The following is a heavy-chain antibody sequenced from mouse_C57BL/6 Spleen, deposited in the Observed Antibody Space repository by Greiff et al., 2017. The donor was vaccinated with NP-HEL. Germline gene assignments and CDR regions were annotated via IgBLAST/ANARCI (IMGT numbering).Heavy chain of an antibody. Sequence: EVKLMESGGGLVKPGGSLKLSCAASGFTFSSYAMSWVRQTPEKRLEWVATISDGGSYTYYPDNVKGRFTISRDNAKNNLYLQMSHLKSEDTAMYYCARDRAIPWAMDYWGQGTSVTVSS. CDR3: ARDRAIPWAMDY. J-gene: IGHJ4*01. D-gene: IGHD3-1*01. V-gene: IGHV5-4*01. CDR1: GFTFSSYA. CDR2: ISDGGSYT.